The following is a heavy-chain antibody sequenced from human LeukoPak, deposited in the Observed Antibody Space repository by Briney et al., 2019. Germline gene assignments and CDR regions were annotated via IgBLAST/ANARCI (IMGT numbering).Heavy chain of an antibody. CDR2: ISSSSSYI. V-gene: IGHV3-21*01. Sequence: GGSLRLSCAASGFTFSSYSMNWVRQAPGKGLEWVSSISSSSSYIYYADSVKGRFTISRDNAKNSLYLQMNSLRAEGTAVYYCARERTYYYDSSGYYAGAFDIWGQGTMVTVSS. CDR3: ARERTYYYDSSGYYAGAFDI. J-gene: IGHJ3*02. D-gene: IGHD3-22*01. CDR1: GFTFSSYS.